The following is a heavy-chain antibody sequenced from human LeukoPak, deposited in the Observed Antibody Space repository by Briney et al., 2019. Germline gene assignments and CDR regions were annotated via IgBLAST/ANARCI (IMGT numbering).Heavy chain of an antibody. CDR1: GFTFNSYG. D-gene: IGHD3-10*01. V-gene: IGHV3-30*18. Sequence: GGSLRLSCAASGFTFNSYGMHWVRQAPGKGLEWVAVISYDGSNKYYADSVKGRFTISRDNSKNTLYLQMNSLRAEDTAVYYCAKELRGVIDYWGQGTLVTVSS. J-gene: IGHJ4*02. CDR2: ISYDGSNK. CDR3: AKELRGVIDY.